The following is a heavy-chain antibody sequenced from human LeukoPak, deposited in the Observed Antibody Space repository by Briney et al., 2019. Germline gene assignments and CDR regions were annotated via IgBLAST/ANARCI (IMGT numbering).Heavy chain of an antibody. Sequence: GESLRLSCAASGFTFSESWMDWVRQAPGKGLEWVANINQDGTVTYYVDSAKGRFTISRDNAKNSLYLQMDSLRVEDTAIYYCTKALDFWGQGSLVTVSS. CDR1: GFTFSESW. CDR3: TKALDF. CDR2: INQDGTVT. V-gene: IGHV3-7*01. J-gene: IGHJ4*02.